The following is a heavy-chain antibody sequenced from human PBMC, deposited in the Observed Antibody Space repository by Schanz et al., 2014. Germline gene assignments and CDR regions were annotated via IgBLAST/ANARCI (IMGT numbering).Heavy chain of an antibody. CDR2: INSVGSNT. V-gene: IGHV3-74*01. J-gene: IGHJ4*02. CDR1: GFTFSSHW. CDR3: ARDQWYATSLHIFDL. D-gene: IGHD2-15*01. Sequence: EVQLVQSGGGLVQPGGSLRLSCAASGFTFSSHWMHWVRQDPGKGLVWVARINSVGSNTNYADSVKGRFTISRDNAKNTLYLQMNSLSAEDTSVYYCARDQWYATSLHIFDLWGQGTLVTVSS.